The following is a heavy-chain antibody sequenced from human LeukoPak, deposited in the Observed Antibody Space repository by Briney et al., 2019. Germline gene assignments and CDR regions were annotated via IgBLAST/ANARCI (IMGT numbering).Heavy chain of an antibody. V-gene: IGHV4-34*01. CDR1: GGSFSGYY. J-gene: IGHJ4*02. D-gene: IGHD1-26*01. CDR3: ARAKDPREVDY. CDR2: INHSGST. Sequence: SETLSLTCAVYGGSFSGYYWSLIRQPPGKGLEWIGEINHSGSTNYNPSLKSRVTISVDTSKNQFSLKLSSVTAADTAVYYCARAKDPREVDYWGQGTLVTVSS.